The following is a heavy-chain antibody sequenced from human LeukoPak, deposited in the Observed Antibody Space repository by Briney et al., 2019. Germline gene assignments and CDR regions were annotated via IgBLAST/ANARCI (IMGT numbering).Heavy chain of an antibody. J-gene: IGHJ3*02. D-gene: IGHD3-22*01. CDR3: ARLYDRSSYGAFDI. CDR2: VYGDGST. Sequence: GGSLRLSCAASRLTVNSNYMGWVRQAPGKGLEWASVVYGDGSTYYPDSVKGRFTISRDNSQNTLFLQLDSLRAEDTAVYYCARLYDRSSYGAFDIWGQGTMVTVSS. V-gene: IGHV3-66*02. CDR1: RLTVNSNY.